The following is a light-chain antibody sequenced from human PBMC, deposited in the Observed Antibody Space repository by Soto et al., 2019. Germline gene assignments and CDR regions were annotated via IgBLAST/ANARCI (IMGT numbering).Light chain of an antibody. V-gene: IGLV2-18*02. CDR1: SSDVGSYNR. CDR3: SSYTSSGTWV. Sequence: QSALTQPPSVSGSPGQSVTISCTGTSSDVGSYNRVSWYQQPPGTAPKLMICQVSNRPSGVPDRFSGSKSGNTASLTISGLQAEDEADYYFSSYTSSGTWVFGGWTKLTVL. CDR2: QVS. J-gene: IGLJ3*02.